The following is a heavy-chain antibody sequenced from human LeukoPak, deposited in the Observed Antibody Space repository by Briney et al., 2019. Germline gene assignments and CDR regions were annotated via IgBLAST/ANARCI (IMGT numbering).Heavy chain of an antibody. V-gene: IGHV5-51*01. CDR3: ARLPTTDTAMARYYFDY. CDR1: GYSFTSYW. Sequence: KGGESLKISCKGSGYSFTSYWIGWVRQMPGKGLEWMGIIYPGDSDTRYSPSFQGQVTISADKSISTAYLQWSSLKASDTAMYYCARLPTTDTAMARYYFDYWGQGTLVTVSS. CDR2: IYPGDSDT. D-gene: IGHD5-18*01. J-gene: IGHJ4*02.